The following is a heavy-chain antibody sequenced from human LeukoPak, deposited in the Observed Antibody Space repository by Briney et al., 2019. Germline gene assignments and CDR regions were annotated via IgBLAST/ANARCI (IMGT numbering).Heavy chain of an antibody. D-gene: IGHD2-21*02. CDR2: ISSSGCTI. V-gene: IGHV3-11*01. Sequence: PGGSLRLSCAASGFTFSDYYMSWIRQAPGKGLEWVSYISSSGCTIYYADSVKGRFTISRDNAKNSLYLQMNSLRAEDTAVYYCATAYCGGDCYFQMDGMDVWGQGTTVTVSS. CDR3: ATAYCGGDCYFQMDGMDV. J-gene: IGHJ6*02. CDR1: GFTFSDYY.